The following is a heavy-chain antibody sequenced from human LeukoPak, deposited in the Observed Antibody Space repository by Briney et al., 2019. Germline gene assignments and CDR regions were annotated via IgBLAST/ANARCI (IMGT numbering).Heavy chain of an antibody. CDR3: TRGQLYPYGPEFDF. CDR1: GFNFGDYN. J-gene: IGHJ4*02. V-gene: IGHV3-49*04. D-gene: IGHD3-10*01. Sequence: GRSLRLSCTASGFNFGDYNMNWVRQAPGKGLEWVGYIRAKTHDGTADYAASVKGRFTISRDDSKSIAYLQMTGLDSEDTAMYYCTRGQLYPYGPEFDFWGQGTLVTVSS. CDR2: IRAKTHDGTA.